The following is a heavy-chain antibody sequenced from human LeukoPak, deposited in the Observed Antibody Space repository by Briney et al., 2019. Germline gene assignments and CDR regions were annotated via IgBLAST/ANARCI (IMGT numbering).Heavy chain of an antibody. Sequence: GGSLRLSCAASGFTVSSNYMSWVRQAPGKGLEWVSVIYSGGSTYYADSVKGRFTISRDNAKTSVFLQMNSLRAEDTAVYYCTKTDGLKYFFPHWGQGTLVTVSS. CDR2: IYSGGST. J-gene: IGHJ1*01. D-gene: IGHD2/OR15-2a*01. CDR3: TKTDGLKYFFPH. CDR1: GFTVSSNY. V-gene: IGHV3-53*01.